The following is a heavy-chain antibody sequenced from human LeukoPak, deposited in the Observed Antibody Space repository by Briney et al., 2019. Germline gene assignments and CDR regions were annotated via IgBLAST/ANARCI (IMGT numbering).Heavy chain of an antibody. CDR2: MNPNSGNT. CDR3: ARDTQLRYFDWLLYYWFDP. CDR1: GYTFTSYD. J-gene: IGHJ5*02. D-gene: IGHD3-9*01. V-gene: IGHV1-8*01. Sequence: ASVKVSCKASGYTFTSYDINWVRQATGQGLEWMGWMNPNSGNTGYAQKFQGRVTMTRDTSISTAYMELSRLRSDDTAVYYCARDTQLRYFDWLLYYWFDPWGQGTLVTVSS.